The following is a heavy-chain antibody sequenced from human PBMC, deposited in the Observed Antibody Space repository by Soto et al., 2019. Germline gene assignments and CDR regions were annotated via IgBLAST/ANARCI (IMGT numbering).Heavy chain of an antibody. V-gene: IGHV3-33*01. CDR1: VFTFISYG. D-gene: IGHD3-3*01. CDR2: IWYDGSNK. CDR3: ARDQAASGFWSGYYNFGDFDP. J-gene: IGHJ5*02. Sequence: PSGGSLRLSCAASVFTFISYGMHWVRQAPGKGLEWVAVIWYDGSNKYYADSVKGRFTISRDNSKNTLYLQMNSLRAEDTAVYYCARDQAASGFWSGYYNFGDFDPWGQGTLVTVSS.